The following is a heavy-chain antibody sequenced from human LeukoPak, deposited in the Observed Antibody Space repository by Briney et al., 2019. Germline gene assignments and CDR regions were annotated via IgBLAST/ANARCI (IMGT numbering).Heavy chain of an antibody. CDR1: GGSFSGYY. Sequence: SETLSLTCAVYGGSFSGYYWSWIRQPPGKGLEWIGEINHSGSTDYNPSLKSRVTISVDTSKNQFSLKLSSVTAADTAVYYCALGYCSGGSCQHSYYFDYWGQGTLVTVSS. CDR2: INHSGST. CDR3: ALGYCSGGSCQHSYYFDY. V-gene: IGHV4-34*01. J-gene: IGHJ4*02. D-gene: IGHD2-15*01.